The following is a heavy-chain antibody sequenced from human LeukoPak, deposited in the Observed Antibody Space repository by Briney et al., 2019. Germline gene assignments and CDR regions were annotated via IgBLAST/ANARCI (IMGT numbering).Heavy chain of an antibody. CDR3: ARFRTWGDKAFDY. V-gene: IGHV3-48*01. J-gene: IGHJ4*02. Sequence: GGSLRLSCAASGFTFSSYWMSWVRQAPGKGLEWVSYIGTTSGTIYYADSVKGRFTISRDSAKNSLYLQMNSLRAEDTAVYYCARFRTWGDKAFDYWGQGTLVTVSS. D-gene: IGHD2-21*02. CDR1: GFTFSSYW. CDR2: IGTTSGTI.